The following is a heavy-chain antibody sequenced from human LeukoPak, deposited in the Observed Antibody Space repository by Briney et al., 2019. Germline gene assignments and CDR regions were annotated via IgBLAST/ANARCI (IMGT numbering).Heavy chain of an antibody. D-gene: IGHD2-21*01. CDR3: ARKGDRSYCGGDCYSD. CDR1: GGTFNDYT. J-gene: IGHJ4*02. CDR2: IIPSLHIA. V-gene: IGHV1-69*02. Sequence: GASVKVSCKASGGTFNDYTISWVQQAPGQGLEWMGKIIPSLHIANYAQMFQGRVTFTADKSTTTAYMELTSLRSEDTAVYYCARKGDRSYCGGDCYSDWGQGTLVTVSS.